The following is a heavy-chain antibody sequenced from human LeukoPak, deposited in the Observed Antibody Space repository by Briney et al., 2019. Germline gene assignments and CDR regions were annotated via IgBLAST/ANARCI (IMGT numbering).Heavy chain of an antibody. J-gene: IGHJ4*02. V-gene: IGHV4-59*08. CDR2: IYYSGST. Sequence: SETLSLTCTVSGDSISNYFWSWIRQPPGKGLEWIGFIYYSGSTNYNPSLKSRVTISVDTSKNQFSLKLSSVTAADTAVYYCARTAAYNYGSAYDYWGQGTLVTVSS. D-gene: IGHD3-10*01. CDR3: ARTAAYNYGSAYDY. CDR1: GDSISNYF.